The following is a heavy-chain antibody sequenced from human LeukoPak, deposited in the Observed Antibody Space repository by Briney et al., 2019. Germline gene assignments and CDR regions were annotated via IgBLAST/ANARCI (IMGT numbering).Heavy chain of an antibody. CDR3: ARDKGPYWYFDL. J-gene: IGHJ2*01. CDR2: RSYGVST. CDR1: THSMSSYH. V-gene: IGHV4-59*01. Sequence: TETLSLTCTVSTHSMSSYHWSWIRQPPGKGLEWIGYRSYGVSTNYNPSLKSRVTMSLDTSKNQCALKLTSVPAADTAVYYCARDKGPYWYFDLWGRGTLVTVPS.